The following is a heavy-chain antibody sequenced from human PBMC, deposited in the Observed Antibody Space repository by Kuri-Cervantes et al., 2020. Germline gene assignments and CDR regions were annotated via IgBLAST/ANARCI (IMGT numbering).Heavy chain of an antibody. CDR2: IYWDDDK. D-gene: IGHD5-12*01. J-gene: IGHJ3*02. Sequence: SGPTLVKPTQTLTLTCTFSGFSLSTSGVGVGWIRQPPGKALEWLALIYWDDDKRYSPSLKSRLTITKDTSKNQVVLTMINMDPVDTATYYCAHRVDLVADDAFDIWGQGTMVTVSS. CDR1: GFSLSTSGVG. CDR3: AHRVDLVADDAFDI. V-gene: IGHV2-5*02.